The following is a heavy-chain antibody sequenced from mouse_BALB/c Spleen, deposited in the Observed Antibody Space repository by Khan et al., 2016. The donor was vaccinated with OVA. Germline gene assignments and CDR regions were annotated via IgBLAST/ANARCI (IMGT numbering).Heavy chain of an antibody. V-gene: IGHV1-4*01. CDR1: GYTFTTYT. CDR3: ANEGANYRSDGWLAY. CDR2: IIPSTDYT. Sequence: QIQLVQSGAELARPGASVKMSCKASGYTFTTYTIHWVKQRPGQGLEWIGYIIPSTDYTTYNQKFKDLATLTADKSSSTAYMQLSSLTSDDSAVYYCANEGANYRSDGWLAYWGQGTLVTVSA. J-gene: IGHJ3*01. D-gene: IGHD2-14*01.